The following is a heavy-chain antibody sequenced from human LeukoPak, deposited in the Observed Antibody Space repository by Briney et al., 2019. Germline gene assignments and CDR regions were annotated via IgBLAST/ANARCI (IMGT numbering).Heavy chain of an antibody. J-gene: IGHJ4*02. D-gene: IGHD1/OR15-1a*01. CDR3: ARGTTGTTAVRDY. CDR1: GFTFRSFA. V-gene: IGHV3-23*01. Sequence: GGSLRLSCAASGFTFRSFAMSWVRQAPGKGLEWVSAISGSSAISTYYADSVKGRFTISRDNSKNTLDLQMNNLRVEDTAVYYCARGTTGTTAVRDYWGQGNLVTVSS. CDR2: ISGSSAIST.